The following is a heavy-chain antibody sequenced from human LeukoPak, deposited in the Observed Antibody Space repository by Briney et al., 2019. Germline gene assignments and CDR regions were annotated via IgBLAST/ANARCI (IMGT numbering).Heavy chain of an antibody. J-gene: IGHJ6*02. CDR2: INHSGST. CDR1: GGSFSGYY. CDR3: ARAVVTAMGTSCYYGMDV. D-gene: IGHD2-21*02. V-gene: IGHV4-34*01. Sequence: SETLSLTCAVYGGSFSGYYWSWIRQPPGKGLEWIGEINHSGSTNYNPSLKSRVTISVDTSKNQFSLKLSSVTAADTAVYYCARAVVTAMGTSCYYGMDVWGQGTTVTVSS.